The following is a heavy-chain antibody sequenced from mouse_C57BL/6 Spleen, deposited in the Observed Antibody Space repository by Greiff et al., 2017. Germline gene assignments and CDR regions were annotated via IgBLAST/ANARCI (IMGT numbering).Heavy chain of an antibody. CDR1: GFTFSDYY. CDR3: ARALNWEGYFDV. CDR2: INYDGSST. D-gene: IGHD4-1*02. J-gene: IGHJ1*03. Sequence: EVKLMESEGGLVQPGSSMKLSCTASGFTFSDYYMAWVRQVPEKGLEWVANINYDGSSTYYLDSLKSRFIISRDNAKNILYLQMSSLKSEDTATYYCARALNWEGYFDVWGTGTTVTVSS. V-gene: IGHV5-16*01.